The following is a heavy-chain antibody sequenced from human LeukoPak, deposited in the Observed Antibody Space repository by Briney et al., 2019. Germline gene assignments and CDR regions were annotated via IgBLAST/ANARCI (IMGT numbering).Heavy chain of an antibody. CDR3: TREKVLRGDYYYYMDV. J-gene: IGHJ6*03. D-gene: IGHD3-10*01. CDR2: IIYDGAAT. CDR1: GFTFRNFW. V-gene: IGHV3-74*01. Sequence: PGGSLRLSCAASGFTFRNFWMHWVRHVPGEGLVWVSRIIYDGAATNYADSVRGRFTISRDNANNMLCLQMNSLRVEDTGIYYCTREKVLRGDYYYYMDVWGKGTTVTVSS.